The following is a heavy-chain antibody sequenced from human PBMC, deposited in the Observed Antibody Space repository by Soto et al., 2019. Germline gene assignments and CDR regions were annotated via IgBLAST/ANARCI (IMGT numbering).Heavy chain of an antibody. CDR1: GFTFSSYA. CDR3: ARVVVVIPPGYYYAMDV. V-gene: IGHV3-30-3*01. Sequence: GGSLRLSCAASGFTFSSYAMHWVRQAPGKGLEWVAVISYDGSNKYYADSVKGRFTISRDNSKNSLFLQMNSLRDEDTAVYYCARVVVVIPPGYYYAMDVWGQGTTVTVSS. D-gene: IGHD3-22*01. J-gene: IGHJ6*02. CDR2: ISYDGSNK.